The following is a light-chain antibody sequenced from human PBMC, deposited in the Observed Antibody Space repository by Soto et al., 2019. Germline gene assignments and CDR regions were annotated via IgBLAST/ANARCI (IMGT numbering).Light chain of an antibody. CDR2: GAS. CDR3: QQYNSRFRT. CDR1: QSVSSN. Sequence: IGMTHSASTLSVYTRERATLSCRASQSVSSNLAWYQQKPGQAPRLLIYGASTRATGIPARFSGSGSGTEFTLTISSLQSEDFAVYYCQQYNSRFRTFGQGTKVDI. J-gene: IGKJ1*01. V-gene: IGKV3-15*01.